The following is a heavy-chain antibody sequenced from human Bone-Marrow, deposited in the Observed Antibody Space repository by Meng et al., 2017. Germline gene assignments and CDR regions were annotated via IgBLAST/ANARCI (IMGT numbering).Heavy chain of an antibody. CDR3: AKGLYIAAAGRTLYYYYGMDV. CDR2: INQDGSER. Sequence: GESLKISCAASEFTFSKFWMSWVRQAPGKGLEWVANINQDGSERYYVGSVKGRFTISRDNSKNTLYLQMNSLRAEDTAVYYCAKGLYIAAAGRTLYYYYGMDVWGQGTTVTVSS. D-gene: IGHD6-13*01. CDR1: EFTFSKFW. J-gene: IGHJ6*02. V-gene: IGHV3-7*03.